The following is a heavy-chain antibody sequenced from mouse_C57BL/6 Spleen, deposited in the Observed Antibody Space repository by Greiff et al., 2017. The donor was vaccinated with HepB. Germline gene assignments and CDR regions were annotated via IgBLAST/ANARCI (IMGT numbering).Heavy chain of an antibody. CDR1: GFTFSSYA. J-gene: IGHJ1*03. CDR2: ISDGGSYT. D-gene: IGHD1-1*01. V-gene: IGHV5-4*01. Sequence: EVKLVESGGGLVKPGGSLKLSCAASGFTFSSYAMSWVRQTPEKRLEWVATISDGGSYTYYPDNVKGRFTISRDNAKNNLYLQMSHLKSEDTAMYYCAREGTTVVSWYFDVWGTGTTVTVSS. CDR3: AREGTTVVSWYFDV.